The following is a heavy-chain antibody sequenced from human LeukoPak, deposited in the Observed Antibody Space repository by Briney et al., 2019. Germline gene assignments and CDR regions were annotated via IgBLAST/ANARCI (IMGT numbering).Heavy chain of an antibody. CDR3: ARDRFSGSYPLDY. CDR2: ISSSGSTI. CDR1: GFTFSNYW. D-gene: IGHD1-26*01. J-gene: IGHJ4*02. V-gene: IGHV3-11*01. Sequence: GGSLRLSCVASGFTFSNYWMSWVRQAPGKGLEWVSYISSSGSTIYYADSVKGRFTISRDNTKNSLYLQMNSLRAEDTAVYFCARDRFSGSYPLDYWGQGTLVTVSS.